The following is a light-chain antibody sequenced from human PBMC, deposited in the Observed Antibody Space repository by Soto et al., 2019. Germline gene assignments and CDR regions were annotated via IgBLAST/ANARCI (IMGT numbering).Light chain of an antibody. CDR2: AAS. CDR1: QGISSY. Sequence: IQLTQSPSSLSASLGDRVTITCRASQGISSYLAWYQQKPGKAPKLLIYAASTLQSGVPSRFSGSGYGTDFNLTISSLQTEDFATYYCQQLNSYPWTFGQGTKVDIK. J-gene: IGKJ1*01. CDR3: QQLNSYPWT. V-gene: IGKV1-9*01.